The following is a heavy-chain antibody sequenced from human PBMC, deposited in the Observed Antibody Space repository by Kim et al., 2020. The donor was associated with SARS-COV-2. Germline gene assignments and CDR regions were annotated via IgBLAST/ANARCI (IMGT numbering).Heavy chain of an antibody. D-gene: IGHD2-8*01. CDR3: ATSYCTTANCADSDY. V-gene: IGHV1-24*01. CDR1: GYTLTELS. Sequence: ASVKVSCKVSGYTLTELSIHWVRQAPGKGLEWVGTLDPEDGEALYAQRFHGRVTMTEDTSTDTAYMELSSLRSDDTAVYYFATSYCTTANCADSDYWGQGTLVTVSS. CDR2: LDPEDGEA. J-gene: IGHJ4*02.